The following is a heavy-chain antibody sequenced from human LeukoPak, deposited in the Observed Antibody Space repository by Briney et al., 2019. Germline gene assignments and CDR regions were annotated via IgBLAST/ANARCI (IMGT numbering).Heavy chain of an antibody. Sequence: PSETLSLTCTVSGGSISSSSYYWGWIRQPPGKRLEWIGSIYYSGSTYYNPSLKSRVTISVDTSKNQFSLKLSSVTAADTAVYYCARLYSSSSAYLYYFDYWGQGTLVTVSS. D-gene: IGHD6-6*01. CDR3: ARLYSSSSAYLYYFDY. CDR1: GGSISSSSYY. V-gene: IGHV4-39*01. J-gene: IGHJ4*02. CDR2: IYYSGST.